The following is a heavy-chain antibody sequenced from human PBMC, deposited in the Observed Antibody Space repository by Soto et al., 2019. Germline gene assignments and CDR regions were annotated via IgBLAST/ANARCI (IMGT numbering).Heavy chain of an antibody. CDR1: GGSISSGGYY. J-gene: IGHJ4*02. CDR3: ARVPITIFGVVNGIDY. Sequence: PSETLSLTCTVSGGSISSGGYYWSWIRQHPGKGLEWIGYIYYSGSTYYNPSLKSRVTISVDTSKNQFSLKLSSVTAADTAVYYCARVPITIFGVVNGIDYWGQGTLVTVSS. V-gene: IGHV4-31*03. D-gene: IGHD3-3*01. CDR2: IYYSGST.